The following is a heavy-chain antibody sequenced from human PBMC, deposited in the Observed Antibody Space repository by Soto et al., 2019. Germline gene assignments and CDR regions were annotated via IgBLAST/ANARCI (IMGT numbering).Heavy chain of an antibody. V-gene: IGHV1-2*02. Sequence: QVQLVQSGAEVKKPGASAKVSCKASGYTFTGYYMHWVRQAPGQGLEWTGWINPNSGGTNYAQKFQGRVTLTRDTSISTAYMELSSLRTDDTAVYYCARDWSRPSGSYPSGVDYWGQGTVVTVSS. J-gene: IGHJ4*02. CDR2: INPNSGGT. CDR1: GYTFTGYY. CDR3: ARDWSRPSGSYPSGVDY. D-gene: IGHD1-26*01.